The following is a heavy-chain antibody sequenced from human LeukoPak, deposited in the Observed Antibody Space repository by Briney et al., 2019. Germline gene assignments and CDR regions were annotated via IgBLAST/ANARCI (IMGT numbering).Heavy chain of an antibody. CDR1: GGTFSSYA. CDR3: AREGGTTVTPFDY. V-gene: IGHV1-69*04. D-gene: IGHD4-17*01. CDR2: IIPILGIA. J-gene: IGHJ4*02. Sequence: ASVKVSCKASGGTFSSYAISWVRQAPGQGLEWMGRIIPILGIANYAQKFQGRVTITADKSTSTAYMELSSLRSEDTAVYYCAREGGTTVTPFDYWGQGTLVTVS.